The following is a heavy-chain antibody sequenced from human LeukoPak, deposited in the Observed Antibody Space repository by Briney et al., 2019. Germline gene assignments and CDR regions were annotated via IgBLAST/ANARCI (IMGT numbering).Heavy chain of an antibody. J-gene: IGHJ4*02. CDR1: GFIISNYA. Sequence: GGSLRLSCSASGFIISNYAIHWVRQAPGKGLEWVAVISYDGSKKYYADSVKGRFTISRDNSKNTLYLQMNSLGAEDTAVYSCARGGVQYYYGSGSYPPRIDYWGQGTLVTVSS. CDR3: ARGGVQYYYGSGSYPPRIDY. CDR2: ISYDGSKK. V-gene: IGHV3-30-3*01. D-gene: IGHD3-10*01.